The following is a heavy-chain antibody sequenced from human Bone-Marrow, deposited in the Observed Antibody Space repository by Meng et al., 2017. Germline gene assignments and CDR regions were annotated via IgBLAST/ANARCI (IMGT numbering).Heavy chain of an antibody. CDR1: GFTFSNAY. Sequence: EVKLVVSGGGLVKPGGSLRLSCEGSGFTFSNAYMTWVRQVPGKRLEWVGRIKSKPDGETIDYAAPVKGRFTISRDDSKNTVYLQMNSLKTEDTAVYYCSGHIDYWGQGTLVTVSS. D-gene: IGHD5-12*01. J-gene: IGHJ4*02. CDR3: SGHIDY. V-gene: IGHV3-15*01. CDR2: IKSKPDGETI.